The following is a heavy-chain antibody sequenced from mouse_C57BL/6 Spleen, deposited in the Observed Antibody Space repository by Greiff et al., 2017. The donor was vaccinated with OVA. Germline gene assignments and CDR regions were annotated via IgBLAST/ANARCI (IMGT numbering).Heavy chain of an antibody. Sequence: VKLVESGAELVRPGASVTLSCKASGYTFTDYEMHWVKQTPVHGLEWIGAIDPETGGTAYNQKFKGKAILTADKSSSTAYMELRSLTSEDSAVYYCTRKVMDYWGQGTSVTVSS. J-gene: IGHJ4*01. CDR1: GYTFTDYE. CDR3: TRKVMDY. CDR2: IDPETGGT. V-gene: IGHV1-15*01.